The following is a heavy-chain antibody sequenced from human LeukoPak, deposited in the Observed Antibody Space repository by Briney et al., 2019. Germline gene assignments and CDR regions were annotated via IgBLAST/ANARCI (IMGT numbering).Heavy chain of an antibody. D-gene: IGHD3-22*01. CDR3: ARHSYDSSGYYFSSFDY. Sequence: SETLSLTCTVSGVSISSSSYYWGWIRQPPGKGLEWIGSIYYSGSTYYNPSLKSRVTISVDTSKNQFSLKLSAVTAADTAVYYCARHSYDSSGYYFSSFDYWGQGTLVTVSS. CDR1: GVSISSSSYY. J-gene: IGHJ4*02. CDR2: IYYSGST. V-gene: IGHV4-39*01.